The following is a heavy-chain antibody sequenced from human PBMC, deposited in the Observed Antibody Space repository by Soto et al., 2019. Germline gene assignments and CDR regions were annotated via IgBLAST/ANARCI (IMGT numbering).Heavy chain of an antibody. D-gene: IGHD3-22*01. V-gene: IGHV4-61*01. J-gene: IGHJ4*02. CDR1: GGSVSSGSYY. CDR3: ARVGWEDDSSGSFDY. Sequence: QVQLQESGPGLVKPSETLSLTCTVSGGSVSSGSYYWSWIRQPPGKGLEWIGYIYYSGSTNYNPSLKSRVTISVDTSQNQFSLKLSSVTAADTAVYYCARVGWEDDSSGSFDYWGQGTLVTVSS. CDR2: IYYSGST.